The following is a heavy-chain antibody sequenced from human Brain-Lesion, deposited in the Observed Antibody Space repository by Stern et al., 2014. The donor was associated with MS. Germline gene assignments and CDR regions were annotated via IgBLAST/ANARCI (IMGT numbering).Heavy chain of an antibody. V-gene: IGHV1-2*02. D-gene: IGHD3-3*01. CDR2: INPNPGGP. J-gene: IGHJ6*02. CDR3: ARDQRGITIFGVVTDYYYLGMDV. CDR1: GYIFTGYY. Sequence: VQLVESGAEVKKPGASVKVSCKTSGYIFTGYYIHWVRQAPGQGLEWMARINPNPGGPKYAHKFQGRVTIRRHTTITPASVQLSSLTSDDTAVYYCARDQRGITIFGVVTDYYYLGMDVWGQGTTVTVSS.